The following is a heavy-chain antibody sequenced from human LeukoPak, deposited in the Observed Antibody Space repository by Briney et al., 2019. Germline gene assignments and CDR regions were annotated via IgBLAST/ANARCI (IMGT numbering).Heavy chain of an antibody. V-gene: IGHV4-59*08. Sequence: TSETLSLTCTVSGVTISSFYWSWNPQPPGKELEWIGFIYYSGKTNYNPSLKSRVSISVDTSNNQFSLNVRSVTAADTAVYYCARHRGPTYGMDVWGQGATVTVSS. D-gene: IGHD1-26*01. CDR2: IYYSGKT. CDR3: ARHRGPTYGMDV. CDR1: GVTISSFY. J-gene: IGHJ6*01.